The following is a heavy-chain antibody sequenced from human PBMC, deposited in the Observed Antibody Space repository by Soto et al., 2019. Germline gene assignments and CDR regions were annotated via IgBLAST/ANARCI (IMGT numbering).Heavy chain of an antibody. CDR1: GGSISSYY. Sequence: TLSLTCTVSGGSISSYYWSWIRQHPGKGLEWIGYIYYGGSTYYNPSLKSRVTISVDTSKNQFSLKLSSVTAADTAVYYCARGERGYCSSTSCYRVPRFDYWGQGTLVTVSS. D-gene: IGHD2-2*02. J-gene: IGHJ4*02. CDR3: ARGERGYCSSTSCYRVPRFDY. CDR2: IYYGGST. V-gene: IGHV4-31*03.